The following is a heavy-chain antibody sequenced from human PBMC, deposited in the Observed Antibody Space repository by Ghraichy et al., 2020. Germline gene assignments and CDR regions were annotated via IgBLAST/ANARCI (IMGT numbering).Heavy chain of an antibody. CDR3: ARQGDEYYYGSGSYLDY. CDR2: IYYSGST. J-gene: IGHJ4*02. D-gene: IGHD3-10*01. CDR1: GGSISSSSYY. Sequence: TLSLTCTVSGGSISSSSYYWGWIRQPPGKGLEWIGSIYYSGSTYYIPSLKSRVTISVDTSKNQFSLKLSSVTAADTAVYYCARQGDEYYYGSGSYLDYWGQGTLVTVSS. V-gene: IGHV4-39*01.